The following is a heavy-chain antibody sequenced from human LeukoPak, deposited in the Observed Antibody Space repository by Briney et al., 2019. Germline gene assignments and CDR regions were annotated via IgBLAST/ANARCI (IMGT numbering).Heavy chain of an antibody. V-gene: IGHV3-23*01. CDR3: ARDPLFDY. CDR2: TSSSDAGV. CDR1: GFPLSSYA. J-gene: IGHJ4*02. Sequence: GGSLRLSCAASGFPLSSYAMSWVRQGPGKGLEWVAATSSSDAGVYHADSVRGRFTISRDNSKNTLYLQMNSLRVEDTAVYYCARDPLFDYWGQGTLVTVSS.